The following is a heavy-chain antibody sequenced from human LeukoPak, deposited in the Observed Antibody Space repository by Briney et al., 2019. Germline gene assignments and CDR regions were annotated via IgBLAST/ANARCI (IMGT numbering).Heavy chain of an antibody. CDR3: ARGGIPTGPYYYFYYMDV. V-gene: IGHV3-53*05. CDR2: IYSGGST. D-gene: IGHD3-10*01. CDR1: GFTVSSNY. J-gene: IGHJ6*03. Sequence: PGGSLRLSCAASGFTVSSNYMSWVRQAPGKGLEYVSIIYSGGSTYYADSVKGRFTISRDNSRNTLYLQMNSLRGEDAAVYSCARGGIPTGPYYYFYYMDVWGKGTAVTVSS.